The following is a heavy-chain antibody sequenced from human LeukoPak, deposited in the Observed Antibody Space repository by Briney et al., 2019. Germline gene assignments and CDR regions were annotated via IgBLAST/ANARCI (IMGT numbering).Heavy chain of an antibody. CDR2: ITGDGGDT. Sequence: PGGSLRLSCVASGLAFRNYWMHWVRQAPGEGLMWLSRITGDGGDTIYADSVKGRFTISRDNSKNTLYVQMNSLRAEDTAVYYCAKALYSLALLEYWGQGTLVSVSS. D-gene: IGHD2-21*01. V-gene: IGHV3-74*01. CDR1: GLAFRNYW. J-gene: IGHJ4*02. CDR3: AKALYSLALLEY.